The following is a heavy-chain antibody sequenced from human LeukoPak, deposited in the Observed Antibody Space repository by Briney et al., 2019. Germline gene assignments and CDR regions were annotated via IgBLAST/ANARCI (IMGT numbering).Heavy chain of an antibody. CDR2: IRYDGSNK. Sequence: GGSLRLSCAASGFTFSSYGMHWVRQAPGKGLEWVAFIRYDGSNKYYADSVKGRFTISRDNSKNTLYLQMNSLRAEDTAVYYCAKDHPTYYDSSGYYYPGSYWGQGTLVTVSS. CDR3: AKDHPTYYDSSGYYYPGSY. CDR1: GFTFSSYG. J-gene: IGHJ4*02. V-gene: IGHV3-30*02. D-gene: IGHD3-22*01.